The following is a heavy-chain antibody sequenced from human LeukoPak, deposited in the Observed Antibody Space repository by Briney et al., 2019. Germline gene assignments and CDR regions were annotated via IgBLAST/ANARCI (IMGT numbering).Heavy chain of an antibody. J-gene: IGHJ3*02. CDR3: ARVPVWAFDI. CDR1: GGSISSGGYY. V-gene: IGHV4-61*08. Sequence: PSETLSLTCTVSGGSISSGGYYWSWIRQPPGKGLEWIGYIYYSGSTNYNPSLKSRVTISVDTSKNQFSLKLSSVTAADTAVYYCARVPVWAFDIWGQGTMVTVSS. CDR2: IYYSGST. D-gene: IGHD3-16*01.